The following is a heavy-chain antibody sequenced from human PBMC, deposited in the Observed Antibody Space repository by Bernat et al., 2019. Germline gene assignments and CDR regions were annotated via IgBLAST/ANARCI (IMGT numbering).Heavy chain of an antibody. CDR2: IYYSGST. CDR1: GGSISTSSYY. CDR3: ARSTKRAPYYYDTNGYYYDY. Sequence: QLQLQESGPGLVKPSETLSLTCTVSGGSISTSSYYWGWIRQPPGKGLEWIGSIYYSGSTYYNASLKSRVTISVDTSKNQFSLKLSSVTAADTAVYYCARSTKRAPYYYDTNGYYYDYWGQGTLVTVSP. V-gene: IGHV4-39*01. D-gene: IGHD3-22*01. J-gene: IGHJ4*02.